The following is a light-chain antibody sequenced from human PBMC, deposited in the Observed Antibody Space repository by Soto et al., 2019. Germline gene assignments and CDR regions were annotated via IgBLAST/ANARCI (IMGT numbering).Light chain of an antibody. Sequence: EIVLTQSPGTLSLSPGERATLSCRASESVSDNYLAWYQQRSGQAPRLVIYGASSRASAVPDRFSGSGSGADFTLTISRLEPEDFAVYYCQQRSNWPRTFGQGTKVDIK. CDR1: ESVSDNY. CDR3: QQRSNWPRT. J-gene: IGKJ1*01. CDR2: GAS. V-gene: IGKV3D-20*02.